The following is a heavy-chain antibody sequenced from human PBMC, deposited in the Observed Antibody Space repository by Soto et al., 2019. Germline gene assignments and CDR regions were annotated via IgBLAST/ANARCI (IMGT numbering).Heavy chain of an antibody. D-gene: IGHD2-8*02. CDR1: GYTLTELS. J-gene: IGHJ6*02. CDR2: FDPEDGET. V-gene: IGHV1-24*01. CDR3: ATIRGSSGEWNYYGMDV. Sequence: ASVKVSCKVSGYTLTELSMHWVRQAPGKGLEWMGGFDPEDGETIYAQKFQGRVTMTEDTSTDTAYMELSSLRSEDTAVYYCATIRGSSGEWNYYGMDVWGQGTTVTVSS.